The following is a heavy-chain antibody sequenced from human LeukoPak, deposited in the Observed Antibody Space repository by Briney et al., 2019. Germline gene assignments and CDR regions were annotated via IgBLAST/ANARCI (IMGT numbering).Heavy chain of an antibody. Sequence: GGSLRLSCAASGFTFSSYGMHWVRQAPGKGLEWVAFIRYDGSNKYYADSVKGRFTISRDNSKNTLYLQMNGLRAEDTAVYYCARESGSRSYYYYMDVWGKGTTVTVSS. J-gene: IGHJ6*03. V-gene: IGHV3-30*02. D-gene: IGHD2-2*01. CDR2: IRYDGSNK. CDR3: ARESGSRSYYYYMDV. CDR1: GFTFSSYG.